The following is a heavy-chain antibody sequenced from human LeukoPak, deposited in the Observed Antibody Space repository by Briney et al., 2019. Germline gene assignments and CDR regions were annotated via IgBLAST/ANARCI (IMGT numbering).Heavy chain of an antibody. V-gene: IGHV3-9*01. Sequence: PGGSLRLSCAASGFIFDDYAMHWVRQAPGKGLEWVSGISWNSGDIGYADSVKGRLTISRDNAKNSLYLQMNSLGSEDTAFYYCAKDTGGSYRRGYLDFRGQGTLVTVSS. CDR1: GFIFDDYA. CDR3: AKDTGGSYRRGYLDF. D-gene: IGHD1-26*01. J-gene: IGHJ4*02. CDR2: ISWNSGDI.